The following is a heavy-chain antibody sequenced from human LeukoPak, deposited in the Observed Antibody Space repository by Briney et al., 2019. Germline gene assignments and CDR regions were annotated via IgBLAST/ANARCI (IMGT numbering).Heavy chain of an antibody. CDR2: ISGSGGTT. J-gene: IGHJ4*02. CDR1: GFTFSTYA. Sequence: PGGSLRLSCAASGFTFSTYAMNCVRQAPGKGLEYGSGISGSGGTTFYADDVKGRFTISRDNSKNTLYRHMNDLRAEDTALYYCAKNIAAPPTHFDYWGQGTMVTVSS. D-gene: IGHD6-13*01. V-gene: IGHV3-23*01. CDR3: AKNIAAPPTHFDY.